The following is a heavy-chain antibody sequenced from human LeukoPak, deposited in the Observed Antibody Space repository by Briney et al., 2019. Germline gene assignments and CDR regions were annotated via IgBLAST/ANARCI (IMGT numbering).Heavy chain of an antibody. CDR1: GFTISGFW. V-gene: IGHV3-74*01. D-gene: IGHD1-1*01. J-gene: IGHJ4*01. CDR2: MNSAGTTI. Sequence: GGSLRLSCAASGFTISGFWMHWGRHVPGEGLVWVARMNSAGTTINYAGSVKGRFTISRDNVRNTLHLQMNNLSLEDTAVYFCIREVQVRASASLGLWGRGTLVTV. CDR3: IREVQVRASASLGL.